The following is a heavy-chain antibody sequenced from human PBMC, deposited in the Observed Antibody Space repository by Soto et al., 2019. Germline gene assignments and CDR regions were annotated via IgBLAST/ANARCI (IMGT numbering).Heavy chain of an antibody. CDR2: ISGSGGST. D-gene: IGHD6-19*01. V-gene: IGHV3-23*01. CDR3: AKSQKQWLVTYYFDY. Sequence: PGGSLRLSCAASGFTFSSYAMSWVRQAPGKGLEWVSAISGSGGSTYYADSVKGRFTISRDNSKNTLYLQMNSLRAEDTAVYYCAKSQKQWLVTYYFDYWGQGTLVTVSS. J-gene: IGHJ4*02. CDR1: GFTFSSYA.